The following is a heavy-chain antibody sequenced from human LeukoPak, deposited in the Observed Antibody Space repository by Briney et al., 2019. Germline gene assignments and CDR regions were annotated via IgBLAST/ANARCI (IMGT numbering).Heavy chain of an antibody. J-gene: IGHJ4*02. CDR3: AREEVGAVATFDY. CDR2: IYSGGST. CDR1: GFTVSSNY. Sequence: GGSLRLSCAASGFTVSSNYMSWVRQAPGKGLEWVSVIYSGGSTYYADSVKGRFTISRDNSKNTLYLQMNSLRAEDTAVYYCAREEVGAVATFDYWGQGTLVTVSS. V-gene: IGHV3-53*01. D-gene: IGHD6-19*01.